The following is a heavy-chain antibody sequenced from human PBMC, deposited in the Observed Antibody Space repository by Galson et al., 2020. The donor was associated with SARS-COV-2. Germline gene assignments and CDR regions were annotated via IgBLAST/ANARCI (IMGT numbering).Heavy chain of an antibody. J-gene: IGHJ6*03. D-gene: IGHD5-18*01. CDR1: GGSISSGGYY. Sequence: SETLSLTCAVSGGSISSGGYYWSWVRQHPGKGLEWIGYIYYSGSTYYNPSLKSRVTISIDTSKNQFSLKLSSVTAADTAVYYCARGVRVQVWLNFSSSYYMDVWGKGTTVTFSS. V-gene: IGHV4-31*11. CDR2: IYYSGST. CDR3: ARGVRVQVWLNFSSSYYMDV.